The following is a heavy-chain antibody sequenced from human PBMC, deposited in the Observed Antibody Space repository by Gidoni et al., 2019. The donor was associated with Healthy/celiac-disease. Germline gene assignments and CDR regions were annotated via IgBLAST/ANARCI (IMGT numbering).Heavy chain of an antibody. J-gene: IGHJ3*02. V-gene: IGHV4-34*01. CDR2: INHSGST. D-gene: IGHD2-21*01. CDR3: ARGGARDQLWWRLPGAFDI. CDR1: GGSFSGYS. Sequence: QVQLQQWGAGLLKPSETLSLTCAVYGGSFSGYSWSWIRQPPGKGLEWIGEINHSGSTNYNPSLKSRVTISVDTSKNQFSLKLSSVTAADTAVYYCARGGARDQLWWRLPGAFDIWGQGTMVTVSS.